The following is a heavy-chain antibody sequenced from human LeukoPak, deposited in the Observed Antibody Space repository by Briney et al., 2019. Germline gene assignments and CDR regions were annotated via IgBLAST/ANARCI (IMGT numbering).Heavy chain of an antibody. CDR3: ARAPGHYDSSGYPTGAYYYGMDV. Sequence: GGSLRLSCAASGFTVSSNYMSWVRQAPGKGLEWVSVIYSGGSTYYADSVKGRFTTSRDNSKNTLYLQMNSLRAEDTAVYYCARAPGHYDSSGYPTGAYYYGMDVWGQGTTVTVSS. D-gene: IGHD3-22*01. CDR2: IYSGGST. J-gene: IGHJ6*02. CDR1: GFTVSSNY. V-gene: IGHV3-53*01.